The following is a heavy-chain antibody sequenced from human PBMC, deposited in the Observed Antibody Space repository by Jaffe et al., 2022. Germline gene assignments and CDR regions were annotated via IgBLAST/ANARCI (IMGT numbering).Heavy chain of an antibody. V-gene: IGHV5-51*03. CDR1: GYTFTNYW. CDR2: IYPGDSDT. J-gene: IGHJ4*02. Sequence: EVQLVQSGAEVKKPGGSLKISCKGSGYTFTNYWIGWVRQMPGKGLEWMGIIYPGDSDTRYNPSFQGQVTISADKSTSTAYVQWRSLKASDSAMYYCARRGGTAEHFDYWGQGTLVTVSS. D-gene: IGHD2-21*02. CDR3: ARRGGTAEHFDY.